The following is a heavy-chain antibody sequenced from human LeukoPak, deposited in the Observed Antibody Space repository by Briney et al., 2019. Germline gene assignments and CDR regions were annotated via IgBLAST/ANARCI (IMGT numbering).Heavy chain of an antibody. CDR2: IYYTGSV. CDR1: GAPFSTAGYY. D-gene: IGHD3-10*01. Sequence: TLSLTCTVSGAPFSTAGYYWTWIRQTPGEGLEWIGYIYYTGSVDYNPSLKSRLSISLDTSKNQFSLKLNSVTAADTAVYYCTRDHSYYLGSETSTLDVWGQGTAVTVSS. CDR3: TRDHSYYLGSETSTLDV. J-gene: IGHJ6*02. V-gene: IGHV4-30-4*01.